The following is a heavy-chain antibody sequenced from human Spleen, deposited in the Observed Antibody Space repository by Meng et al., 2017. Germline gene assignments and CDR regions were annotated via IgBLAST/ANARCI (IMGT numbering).Heavy chain of an antibody. CDR3: ARATTEQERHFDY. CDR1: GYPFIPYG. Sequence: GQVVRPGSWVQNSGGSQKVSCKSCGYPFIPYGITWVRQASGQGLEWMGWISIYNGNKDYAQNLHGRVTMTTAKSTSTAYMELMNLRSDGTAIYYCARATTEQERHFDYWGRGTLVTVSS. CDR2: ISIYNGNK. V-gene: IGHV1-18*01. D-gene: IGHD1-1*01. J-gene: IGHJ4*02.